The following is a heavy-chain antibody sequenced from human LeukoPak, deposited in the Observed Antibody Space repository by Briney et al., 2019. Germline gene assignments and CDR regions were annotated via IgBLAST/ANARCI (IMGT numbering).Heavy chain of an antibody. CDR2: IYHSGNT. Sequence: SETPSLTCTVSGASISSGGYHWSWIRQPPGKGLEWIGYIYHSGNTYYNPSPKSRVAISVDKSKNQFSLKLTSVTAADTAVYFCARGPSSSWYYFDNWGQGVLVTVSS. CDR3: ARGPSSSWYYFDN. V-gene: IGHV4-30-2*01. D-gene: IGHD6-13*01. CDR1: GASISSGGYH. J-gene: IGHJ4*02.